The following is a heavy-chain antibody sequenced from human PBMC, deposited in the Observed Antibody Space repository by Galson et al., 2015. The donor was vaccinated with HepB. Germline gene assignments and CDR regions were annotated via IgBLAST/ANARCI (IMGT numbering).Heavy chain of an antibody. V-gene: IGHV3-66*01. Sequence: SLRLSCAVSGFSVSRNYMSWVRQVPGKGLEWVSFINSAGSTFYADSVKGRFTISRDISKKSLYLQMNSLRAEGTAMYYCARDLQSLFSPQSSYGLDVWGQGTTVTVSS. CDR1: GFSVSRNY. CDR3: ARDLQSLFSPQSSYGLDV. CDR2: INSAGST. D-gene: IGHD2-21*01. J-gene: IGHJ6*02.